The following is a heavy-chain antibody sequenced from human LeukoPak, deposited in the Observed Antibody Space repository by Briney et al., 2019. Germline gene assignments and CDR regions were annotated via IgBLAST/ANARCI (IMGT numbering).Heavy chain of an antibody. J-gene: IGHJ3*02. D-gene: IGHD2-15*01. V-gene: IGHV4-30-2*01. CDR1: GGSISSGGYS. CDR2: IYHSGST. CDR3: ALGYCSGGSCYPDAFDI. Sequence: SQTLSLTCAVSGGSISSGGYSWSWIRQPPGKGLEWIVYIYHSGSTYYNPSLKRRVTISVDRSKNQFSLKLSSVTAADTAVYYCALGYCSGGSCYPDAFDIWGQGTLVTVSS.